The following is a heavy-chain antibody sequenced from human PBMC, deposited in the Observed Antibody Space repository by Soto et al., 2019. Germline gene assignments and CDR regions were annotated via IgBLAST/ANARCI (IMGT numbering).Heavy chain of an antibody. J-gene: IGHJ4*02. V-gene: IGHV3-23*01. CDR1: GITFTAYA. CDR2: ISGSGGST. D-gene: IGHD2-2*01. CDR3: ATIVIPAATNFY. Sequence: EVQLLESGGGLVQPGGSLRLSCAASGITFTAYAMSWVRQAPGKGLEWVSSISGSGGSTYYADSVKGRLTISRDKSSNAVYLQMNGLRAEGTAVYYCATIVIPAATNFYWGQGTLVTVSS.